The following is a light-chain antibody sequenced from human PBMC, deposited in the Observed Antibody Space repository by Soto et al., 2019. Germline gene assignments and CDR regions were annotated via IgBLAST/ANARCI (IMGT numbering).Light chain of an antibody. CDR2: SNN. J-gene: IGLJ3*02. CDR1: SSNIGSNT. V-gene: IGLV1-44*01. CDR3: AAWDDSLNGWV. Sequence: QSALTQPPSASGTPGQRVTISCSGSSSNIGSNTVNWYQQLPGTAPKLLIYSNNQRPSGVPDRFSGSKSGTSASLATSGLQSEDEADYYCAAWDDSLNGWVFGGGTQLTVL.